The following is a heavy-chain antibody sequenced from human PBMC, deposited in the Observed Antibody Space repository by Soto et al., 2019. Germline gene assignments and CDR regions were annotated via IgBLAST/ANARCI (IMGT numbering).Heavy chain of an antibody. V-gene: IGHV3-30-3*01. Sequence: PGGSLRLSCAASGFTFSSYAMHWVRQAPGKGLEWVAVISYDGSNKYYADSVKGRFTTSRDNSKNTLYLQMNSLRAEDTAVYYCARKAAAEPTVSDYFDYWGQGTLVTVSS. CDR1: GFTFSSYA. J-gene: IGHJ4*02. CDR3: ARKAAAEPTVSDYFDY. CDR2: ISYDGSNK. D-gene: IGHD6-13*01.